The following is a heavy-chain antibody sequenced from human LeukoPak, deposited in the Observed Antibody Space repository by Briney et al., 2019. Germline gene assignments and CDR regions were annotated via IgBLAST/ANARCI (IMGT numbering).Heavy chain of an antibody. CDR3: ARDVSYRGRASWFGP. D-gene: IGHD3-16*02. CDR2: ITSSSSYI. CDR1: GFTFSSYS. J-gene: IGHJ5*02. V-gene: IGHV3-21*01. Sequence: GGSLRLSCAASGFTFSSYSMNWVRQAPGKGLEWVSSITSSSSYIYYADSVKGRFTISRDNAKNSLYLQMNSLRAEDTAVYYCARDVSYRGRASWFGPWGQGTLVTVSS.